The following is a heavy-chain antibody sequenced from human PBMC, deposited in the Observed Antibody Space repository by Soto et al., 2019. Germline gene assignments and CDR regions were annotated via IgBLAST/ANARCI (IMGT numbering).Heavy chain of an antibody. D-gene: IGHD6-19*01. Sequence: GESLKISCAASGFTFDDYGMSWVRQAPGKGLEWVSGINWNGGSTGYADSVKGRFTISRDNAKNSLYLQMNSLGAEDTALYHCARDLNYDAVADHEWFDPWGQGTLVTVSS. CDR1: GFTFDDYG. J-gene: IGHJ5*02. CDR3: ARDLNYDAVADHEWFDP. CDR2: INWNGGST. V-gene: IGHV3-20*01.